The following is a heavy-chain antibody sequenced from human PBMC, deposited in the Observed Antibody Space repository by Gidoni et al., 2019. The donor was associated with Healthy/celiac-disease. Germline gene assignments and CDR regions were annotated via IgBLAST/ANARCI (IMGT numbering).Heavy chain of an antibody. CDR3: AKDDAFDI. Sequence: QVQLVESGGGVVQPGWSLRLSCAASGFTFSSYGMHWVRQAPGKGLEWVAVISYDGSNKYYADSVKGRFTISRDNSKNTLYLQMNSLRAEDTAVYYCAKDDAFDIWGQGTMVTVSS. CDR2: ISYDGSNK. V-gene: IGHV3-30*18. CDR1: GFTFSSYG. J-gene: IGHJ3*02.